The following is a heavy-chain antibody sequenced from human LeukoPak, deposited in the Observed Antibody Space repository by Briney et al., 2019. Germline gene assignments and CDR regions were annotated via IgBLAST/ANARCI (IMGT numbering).Heavy chain of an antibody. CDR2: IRYDGGNK. CDR1: GFTFSSYG. Sequence: GGSLRLSCAASGFTFSSYGMHWVRQAPGKGLEWVAFIRYDGGNKYYADSVKGRFTISRDNSKNTLYLQMNSLRAEDTAVYYCARDQGLAVAGRGFDYWGQGTLVTVSS. CDR3: ARDQGLAVAGRGFDY. J-gene: IGHJ4*02. D-gene: IGHD6-19*01. V-gene: IGHV3-30*02.